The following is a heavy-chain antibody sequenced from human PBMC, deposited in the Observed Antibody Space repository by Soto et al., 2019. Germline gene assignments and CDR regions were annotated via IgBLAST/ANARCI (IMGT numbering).Heavy chain of an antibody. CDR2: IYYLVST. CDR1: VGSISSDGYY. D-gene: IGHD6-13*01. CDR3: AKSVSRNIAAMED. J-gene: IGHJ6*02. Sequence: QFQLQESGPGLVKPSETLSLTCTVSVGSISSDGYYWGWVRHPPGKGPEWLATIYYLVSTDYNPSLKRLVNISVAPSKNQFSLKLNSMTAAETAVYYCAKSVSRNIAAMEDWGQGTTVTV. V-gene: IGHV4-39*01.